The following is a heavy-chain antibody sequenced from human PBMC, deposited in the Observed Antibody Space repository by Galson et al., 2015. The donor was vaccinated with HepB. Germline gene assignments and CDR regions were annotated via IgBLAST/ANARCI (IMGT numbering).Heavy chain of an antibody. CDR3: VLWTSYGLDV. CDR2: VRNKGNSYTT. J-gene: IGHJ6*02. Sequence: SLRLSCAASGFTFGDHYMDWVRQAPGKGLEWVGRVRNKGNSYTTEYAASVKGRFTISRHVSEKSLFPQMNSLTIEDTAVYYCVLWTSYGLDVWGQGTTVIVSS. CDR1: GFTFGDHY. D-gene: IGHD3/OR15-3a*01. V-gene: IGHV3-72*01.